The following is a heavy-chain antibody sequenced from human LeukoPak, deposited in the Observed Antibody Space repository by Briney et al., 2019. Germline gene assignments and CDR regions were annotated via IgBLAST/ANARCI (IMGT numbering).Heavy chain of an antibody. CDR3: ARTGRGYYDFWSGYPRAAFDM. D-gene: IGHD3-3*01. V-gene: IGHV4-30-4*08. J-gene: IGHJ3*02. CDR1: GGSISSGDYY. Sequence: SETLSLTCTVSGGSISSGDYYWSWIRQPPGKGLEWIGYIYYSGSTYYNPSLKSRVTISVDTSKNQFSLKLSSVTAADTAVYYCARTGRGYYDFWSGYPRAAFDMWGQGTMVTVSA. CDR2: IYYSGST.